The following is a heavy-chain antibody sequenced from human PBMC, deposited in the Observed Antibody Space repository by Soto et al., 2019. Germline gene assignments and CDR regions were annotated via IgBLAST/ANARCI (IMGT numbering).Heavy chain of an antibody. Sequence: GGSLRLSCVASGFAVSNNYMNWVRQAPGKGLEWVSVVYSGGTTYYADSVRGRFTVSRDDSKNTLFLQMSSLRAEDTAVYYCARAGSPFDSDSSGYWGFDHWGQGTLVTVSS. V-gene: IGHV3-53*01. CDR1: GFAVSNNY. J-gene: IGHJ4*02. CDR3: ARAGSPFDSDSSGYWGFDH. CDR2: VYSGGTT. D-gene: IGHD3-22*01.